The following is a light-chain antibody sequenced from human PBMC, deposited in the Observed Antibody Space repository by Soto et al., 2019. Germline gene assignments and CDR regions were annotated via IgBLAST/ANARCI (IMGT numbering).Light chain of an antibody. V-gene: IGKV3-15*01. CDR1: QSVGSN. CDR2: GAS. J-gene: IGKJ1*01. CDR3: QQYNNWPPDRT. Sequence: EIVMTQSPATLSVSPGERATLSCRASQSVGSNLAWYQQKPGQAPRLLIYGASTRATGIQARFSGSGSGTEFTLTISSMQSEDFAIYFCQQYNNWPPDRTFGQGTKLEIK.